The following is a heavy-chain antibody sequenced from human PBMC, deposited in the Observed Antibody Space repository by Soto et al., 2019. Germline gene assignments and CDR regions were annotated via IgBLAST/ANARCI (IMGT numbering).Heavy chain of an antibody. V-gene: IGHV3-30-3*01. CDR2: ISYDGSNK. CDR3: ARDPMVRKQYYFDY. Sequence: PGGSLRLSCAASGFTFSSYAMHWVRQAPGKGLEWVAVISYDGSNKYYADSVKGRFTISRDNSKNTLYLQMNSLRAEDTAVYYCARDPMVRKQYYFDYWGQGTLVTVSS. CDR1: GFTFSSYA. J-gene: IGHJ4*02. D-gene: IGHD3-10*01.